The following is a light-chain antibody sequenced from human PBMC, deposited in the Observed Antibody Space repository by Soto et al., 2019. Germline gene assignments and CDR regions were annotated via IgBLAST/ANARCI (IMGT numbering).Light chain of an antibody. J-gene: IGLJ2*01. V-gene: IGLV2-18*02. CDR3: SSYTSSSTLV. CDR1: SSDVGSYNR. CDR2: EVS. Sequence: QSALTQPPCVSGSHGQSVTISCTGTSSDVGSYNRVSWYQQPPGTAPKLMIYEVSNRPSGVPDRFSGSKSGNTASLTISGLQAEDEADYYCSSYTSSSTLVFGGGTKLTAL.